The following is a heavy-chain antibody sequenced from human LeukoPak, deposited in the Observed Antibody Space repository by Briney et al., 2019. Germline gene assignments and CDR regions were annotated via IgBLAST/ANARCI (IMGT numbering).Heavy chain of an antibody. Sequence: LETLPLTRTVSGGSLSGSSYYWGWIRQPPGKGLEWIGSIYYSGSTYYNPSLKSRVTISVDTSKIQSSLKLSSVTAADTDVYYCARGGCLKQQLFDYWGQGTLVTVSS. CDR3: ARGGCLKQQLFDY. J-gene: IGHJ4*02. D-gene: IGHD6-13*01. CDR1: GGSLSGSSYY. V-gene: IGHV4-39*07. CDR2: IYYSGST.